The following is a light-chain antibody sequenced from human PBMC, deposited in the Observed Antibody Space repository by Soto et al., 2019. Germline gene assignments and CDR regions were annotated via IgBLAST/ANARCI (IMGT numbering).Light chain of an antibody. CDR2: SND. J-gene: IGLJ2*01. CDR3: AAWDDSLNAAT. V-gene: IGLV1-44*01. Sequence: QSVLTQPPSASGTPGQRVTISCSGSTSNIGGNTVNWYQQLPGTAPKLLIYSNDQRPSGVPDRFSGSKSGTSASLAISRLQSEDEAAYYCAAWDDSLNAATFGGGTKLTVL. CDR1: TSNIGGNT.